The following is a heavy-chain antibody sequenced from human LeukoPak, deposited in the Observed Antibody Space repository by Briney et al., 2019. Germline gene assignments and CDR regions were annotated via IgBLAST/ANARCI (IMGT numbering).Heavy chain of an antibody. D-gene: IGHD2-2*01. CDR3: ARDLGEVVPAAHDY. Sequence: GGSLRLSCAASGFTFSSYEMNWVRQAPGKGLEWVSSISSSSSYIYYADSVKGRFTISRDNAKNSLYLQMNSLRAEDTAVYYCARDLGEVVPAAHDYWGQGTLVTVSS. CDR2: ISSSSSYI. J-gene: IGHJ4*02. V-gene: IGHV3-21*01. CDR1: GFTFSSYE.